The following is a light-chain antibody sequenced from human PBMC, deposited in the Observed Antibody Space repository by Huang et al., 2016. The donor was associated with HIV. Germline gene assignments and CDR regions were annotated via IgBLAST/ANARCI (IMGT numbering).Light chain of an antibody. CDR2: GAS. V-gene: IGKV3-15*01. J-gene: IGKJ5*01. CDR3: QQYNNWPSIT. CDR1: QSVTS. Sequence: EIVMTQSPATLSVSPGERATLSCRASQSVTSLAWYQQKPGQTPRLLLYGASTRATGIPARCSGSGSGTDFTLTISSLQSEDFAVYYCQQYNNWPSITFGQGTRLEIK.